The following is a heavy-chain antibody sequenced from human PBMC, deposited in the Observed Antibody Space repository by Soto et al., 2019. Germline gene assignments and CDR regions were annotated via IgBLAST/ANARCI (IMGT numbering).Heavy chain of an antibody. CDR2: TYYRSRWYN. CDR3: GGTSTRQCYYLGV. J-gene: IGHJ6*03. D-gene: IGHD1-7*01. Sequence: SQTLSLTCAISGDRVSSNSAACNWIRQSPSRDLEWLGRTYYRSRWYNDYAVSVRSRITVNPDTSKNQFSLHLNSVTPEDTAVDDCGGTSTRQCYYLGVWDKETRGTVSS. V-gene: IGHV6-1*01. CDR1: GDRVSSNSAA.